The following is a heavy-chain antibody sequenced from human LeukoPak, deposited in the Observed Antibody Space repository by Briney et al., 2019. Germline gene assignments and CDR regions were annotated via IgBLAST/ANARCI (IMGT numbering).Heavy chain of an antibody. D-gene: IGHD6-6*01. Sequence: GGSLRLSCAASGFTFNHFAMHWVRQAPGKGLEWVAVISYDGNNKYHADSVKGRLTISRDNSKNTLYLQMNSLRGDDAAMYYCARDLETLAARNELIWSNWIDPWGQGTLVTVSS. CDR1: GFTFNHFA. CDR2: ISYDGNNK. V-gene: IGHV3-30-3*01. J-gene: IGHJ5*02. CDR3: ARDLETLAARNELIWSNWIDP.